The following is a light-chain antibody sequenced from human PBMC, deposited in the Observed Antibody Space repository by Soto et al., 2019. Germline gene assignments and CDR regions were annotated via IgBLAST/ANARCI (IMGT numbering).Light chain of an antibody. Sequence: EIVMTQSPATLSVSPGERATLSCRASQSVSRNFAWYQQQPGQNPRLLIYGAATRATGIPARFCGGGSGTEFFPLISSLLDGDVAVYYCHQYHDWPPGTFGQGTKVEIK. V-gene: IGKV3-15*01. CDR1: QSVSRN. CDR2: GAA. J-gene: IGKJ1*01. CDR3: HQYHDWPPGT.